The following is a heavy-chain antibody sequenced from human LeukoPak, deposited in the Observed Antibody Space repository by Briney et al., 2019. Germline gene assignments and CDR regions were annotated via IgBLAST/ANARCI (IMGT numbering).Heavy chain of an antibody. D-gene: IGHD6-19*01. CDR3: ARGVEQWLVPYFDY. CDR2: IYTSGST. CDR1: GYSISSGYY. Sequence: SETLSLTCTVSGYSISSGYYWGWIRQPAGKGLEWIGRIYTSGSTNYNPSLKSRVTMSVDTSKNQFSLKLSSVTAADTAVYYCARGVEQWLVPYFDYWGQGTLVTVSS. J-gene: IGHJ4*02. V-gene: IGHV4-4*07.